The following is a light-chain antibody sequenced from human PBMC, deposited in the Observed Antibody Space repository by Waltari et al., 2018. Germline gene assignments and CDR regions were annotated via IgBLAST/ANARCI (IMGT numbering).Light chain of an antibody. J-gene: IGLJ2*01. V-gene: IGLV7-46*01. CDR3: SVFYSGHVI. Sequence: QVVVTQEPTLTVSPGGTVTLTCSSSTEAVTSGRLPYWFPQKPGHAPRTLVYDTSNKHSWTPARFSGSLRGGKAALTLSGAQPEDEAEYYCSVFYSGHVIFGGGTKLTVL. CDR2: DTS. CDR1: TEAVTSGRL.